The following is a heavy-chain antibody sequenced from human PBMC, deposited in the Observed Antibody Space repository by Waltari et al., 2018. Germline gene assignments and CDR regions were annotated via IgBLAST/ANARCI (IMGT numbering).Heavy chain of an antibody. D-gene: IGHD4-17*01. Sequence: ERQLVESGGGLIQPGGSLRLSCSASGFTVSSDYMSWVRQTPGKGLEWVSVIYGGGSTFYADSVRGRFTISRDNSQNMVYLQMNSLRAEDTAVYYCATDPGLRNGMDVWGQGTTVTVS. CDR2: IYGGGST. CDR1: GFTVSSDY. J-gene: IGHJ6*02. CDR3: ATDPGLRNGMDV. V-gene: IGHV3-53*01.